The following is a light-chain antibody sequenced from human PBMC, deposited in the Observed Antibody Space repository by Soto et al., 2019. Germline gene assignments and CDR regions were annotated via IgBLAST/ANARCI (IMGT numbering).Light chain of an antibody. CDR3: QQYGTSGVT. Sequence: EIVLTQSPGTLSLSPGDRATLSRRASQSVSSYLGWYQQKPGQAPRLLIYGTSTRATGIPDRFSGSGSGTDFTLTISRLEPEDFAVYYCQQYGTSGVTFGPGTKVDIK. CDR1: QSVSSY. J-gene: IGKJ3*01. CDR2: GTS. V-gene: IGKV3-20*01.